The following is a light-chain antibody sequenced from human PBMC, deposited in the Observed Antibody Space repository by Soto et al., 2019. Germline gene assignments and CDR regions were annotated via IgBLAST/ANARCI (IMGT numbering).Light chain of an antibody. V-gene: IGKV1-8*01. J-gene: IGKJ4*01. CDR3: QQYYSYPALT. CDR2: TTS. CDR1: QGIGSY. Sequence: ALRMTQSPSSLSASTGDRVTITCRASQGIGSYLAWYQQKPGKAPKLLIYTTSNLENGVPSRFSGSGSGTDFTLTISGLQSEDFATYYCQQYYSYPALTFGGGTKVEIK.